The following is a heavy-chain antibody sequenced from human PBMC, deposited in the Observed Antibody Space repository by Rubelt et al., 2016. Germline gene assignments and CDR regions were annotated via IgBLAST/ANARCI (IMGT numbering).Heavy chain of an antibody. V-gene: IGHV3-48*04. D-gene: IGHD3-3*01. Sequence: VQLAESGGGVVQPGMSLRLSCAASGFTFSSYSMNWVRQAPGKGLEWVSYISSSSSTIYYADSVTGRFTISRDNAKNSLYLQMNILRAEDTAVYYCASDLRVLEWLDDYWGQGTLVTVSS. CDR3: ASDLRVLEWLDDY. CDR1: GFTFSSYS. J-gene: IGHJ4*02. CDR2: ISSSSSTI.